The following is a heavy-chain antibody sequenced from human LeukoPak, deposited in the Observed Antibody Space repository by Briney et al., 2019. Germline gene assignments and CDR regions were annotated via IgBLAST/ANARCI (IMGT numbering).Heavy chain of an antibody. CDR1: GHTFTGYY. J-gene: IGHJ3*02. Sequence: ASVKVSCKASGHTFTGYYMHWVRQAPGQGLEWMGWINPGGGNTNYAQNFQGRVTMTRDTSTTTVYMELSSLRSEDTAIYYCARIRDGYNDAYDIWGQGTVVTVPS. CDR2: INPGGGNT. V-gene: IGHV1-46*01. CDR3: ARIRDGYNDAYDI. D-gene: IGHD5-24*01.